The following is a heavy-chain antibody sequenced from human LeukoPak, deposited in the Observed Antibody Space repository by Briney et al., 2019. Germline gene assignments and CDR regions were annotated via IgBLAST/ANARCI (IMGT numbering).Heavy chain of an antibody. J-gene: IGHJ4*02. Sequence: GGSLRLSCAASEFSLSFYWMSWVRQAPGQGLEWVANIKEDGSEKNYVDSVKGRFTISRDNAKNSLYLQMNGLRAEDTAVYYCVKDGHYPDNSGYYYEDSWGQGTLVTVSS. V-gene: IGHV3-7*01. CDR3: VKDGHYPDNSGYYYEDS. CDR2: IKEDGSEK. D-gene: IGHD3-22*01. CDR1: EFSLSFYW.